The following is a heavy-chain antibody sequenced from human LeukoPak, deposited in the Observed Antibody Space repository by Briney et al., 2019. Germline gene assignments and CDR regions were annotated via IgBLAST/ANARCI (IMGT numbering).Heavy chain of an antibody. CDR3: AKRSGYEPGDEWFDP. CDR1: GFTFSSYA. D-gene: IGHD5-12*01. CDR2: ISGSGGST. J-gene: IGHJ5*02. V-gene: IGHV3-23*01. Sequence: GGSLRLSCAASGFTFSSYAMSWVCQAPGKGLEWVSAISGSGGSTYYADSVKGRFTISRDNSKNTLYLQMNSLRAEDTAVYYCAKRSGYEPGDEWFDPWGQGTLVTVSS.